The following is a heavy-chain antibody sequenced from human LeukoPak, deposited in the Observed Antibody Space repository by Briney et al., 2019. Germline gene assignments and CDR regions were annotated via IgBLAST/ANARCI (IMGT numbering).Heavy chain of an antibody. V-gene: IGHV3-30*04. J-gene: IGHJ4*02. D-gene: IGHD3-10*01. Sequence: GGSLRLSCAASGFTFSSYAMHWVRQAPGKGLEWVAVISYDGSNKYYAESVKGRFTISRDNSKNTLYLQMNSLRAEDTAVYYCARDLYGSGSNTYYFDYWGQGTLVTVSS. CDR1: GFTFSSYA. CDR3: ARDLYGSGSNTYYFDY. CDR2: ISYDGSNK.